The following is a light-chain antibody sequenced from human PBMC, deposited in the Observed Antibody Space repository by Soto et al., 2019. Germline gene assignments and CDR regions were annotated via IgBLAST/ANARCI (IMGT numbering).Light chain of an antibody. Sequence: DIQLTQTPSTLSASVGDEVTITCRASQTISRWLAWYQQKPGRAPKLLIYAASSLQSGVPSRFSGSGSGTDFTLTISSLQPEDFATYYCQQSYSTPPVTFGPGTKVEYQ. CDR3: QQSYSTPPVT. J-gene: IGKJ3*01. CDR1: QTISRW. V-gene: IGKV1-39*01. CDR2: AAS.